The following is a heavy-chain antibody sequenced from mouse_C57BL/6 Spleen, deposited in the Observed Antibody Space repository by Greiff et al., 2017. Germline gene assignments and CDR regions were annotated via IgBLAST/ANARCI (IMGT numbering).Heavy chain of an antibody. Sequence: EVQVVESGGDLVKPGGSLKLSCAASGFTFSSYGMSWVRQTPDKRLEWVATISSGGSYTYYPDSVKGRFTISRDNAKNTLYLQMSSLKSEDTAMYYCARLLVVATDYYAMDYWGQGTSVTVSS. J-gene: IGHJ4*01. D-gene: IGHD1-1*01. CDR1: GFTFSSYG. V-gene: IGHV5-6*01. CDR3: ARLLVVATDYYAMDY. CDR2: ISSGGSYT.